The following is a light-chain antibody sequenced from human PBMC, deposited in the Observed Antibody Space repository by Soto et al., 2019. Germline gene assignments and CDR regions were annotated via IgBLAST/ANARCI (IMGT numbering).Light chain of an antibody. V-gene: IGLV3-21*02. Sequence: SYELTQPPSVSVAPGQTARITCGGNNIGTKSVHWYQQKPGQAPVLVVYDDYDRPSWIPERFSGSNSGNTATLTISTVEAGDEADYYCQVWDNSSEHVVFGGGTKLTVL. CDR3: QVWDNSSEHVV. CDR1: NIGTKS. J-gene: IGLJ3*02. CDR2: DDY.